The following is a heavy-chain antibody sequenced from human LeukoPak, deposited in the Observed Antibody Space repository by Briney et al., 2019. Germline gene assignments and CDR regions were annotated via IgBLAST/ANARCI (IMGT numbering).Heavy chain of an antibody. CDR1: GVTFSKYG. J-gene: IGHJ4*02. CDR2: ISRSGDIT. Sequence: PGGSLRLSCAASGVTFSKYGMKWVRQAAGTGMEYVSGISRSGDITHYADSVKGRFTISRDNFKNTLYLQMNSLRAEDTALYYCATEGFYYWGPGTLVTVSS. V-gene: IGHV3-23*01. CDR3: ATEGFYY.